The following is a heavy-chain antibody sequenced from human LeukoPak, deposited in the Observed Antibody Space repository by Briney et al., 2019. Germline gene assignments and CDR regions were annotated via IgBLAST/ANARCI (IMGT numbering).Heavy chain of an antibody. CDR1: GFTFSSYG. Sequence: GGSLRLSCAASGFTFSSYGMNWVRQAPGKGLEWVSYISSSGSTIYYADSVKGRFTISRDNAKNSLYLQMNSLRAEDTAVYYCARGRGYSYGTDYWGQGTLITVSS. CDR2: ISSSGSTI. J-gene: IGHJ4*02. D-gene: IGHD5-18*01. V-gene: IGHV3-48*01. CDR3: ARGRGYSYGTDY.